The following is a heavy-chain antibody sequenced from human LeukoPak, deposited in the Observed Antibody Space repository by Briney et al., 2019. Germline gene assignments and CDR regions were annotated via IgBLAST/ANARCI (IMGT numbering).Heavy chain of an antibody. D-gene: IGHD6-19*01. CDR1: GFTVSSNY. Sequence: GGSLRLSCAASGFTVSSNYMSWVRQAPGKGLEWVSVISGSGGSTYYADSVKGRFTISRDNSKNTLYLQMNSLRAEDTAVYYCAKGGWAVAGYFDYWGQGTLVTVSS. J-gene: IGHJ4*02. CDR2: ISGSGGST. V-gene: IGHV3-23*01. CDR3: AKGGWAVAGYFDY.